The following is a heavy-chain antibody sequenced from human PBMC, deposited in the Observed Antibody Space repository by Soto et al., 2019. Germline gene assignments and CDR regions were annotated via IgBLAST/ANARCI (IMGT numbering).Heavy chain of an antibody. D-gene: IGHD5-18*01. V-gene: IGHV2-70*13. CDR1: GFSLNASGMC. CDR3: ARMRGSYLSPLDS. J-gene: IGHJ4*02. Sequence: SGPTLVNPTQTLTLTCTFSGFSLNASGMCLTWIRQPPGRALEWLATIDWDGDKYYTSSLATRLTISKDTSKNQVALTMTNMQPVDTGTYFCARMRGSYLSPLDSWGQGALVTVSS. CDR2: IDWDGDK.